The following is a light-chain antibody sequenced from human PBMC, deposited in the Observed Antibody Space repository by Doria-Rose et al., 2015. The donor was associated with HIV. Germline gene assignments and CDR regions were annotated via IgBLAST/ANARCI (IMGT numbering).Light chain of an antibody. V-gene: IGKV4-1*01. CDR3: QQYYDTPS. CDR2: WAS. J-gene: IGKJ3*01. Sequence: TQSPESLGMSLGERATFNCKSNQSLLYTSKNYLAWYQQKPGQPPKLLIYWASTRQSGVPARFSGSGSGTDFTLTISSLEAEDVAVYYCQQYYDTPSCGPGTTVDIK. CDR1: QSLLYTSKNY.